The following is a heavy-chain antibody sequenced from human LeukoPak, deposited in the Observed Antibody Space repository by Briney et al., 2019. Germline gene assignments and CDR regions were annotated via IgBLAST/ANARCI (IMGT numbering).Heavy chain of an antibody. Sequence: GASVKVSCKASGYTFTSYGISWVRQAPGQGLEWMGWISAYNGNTNYAQKLQGRVTMTTDTSTSTAYMELRSLRSDDTAVYYCARLIRNGSSWYPKGYHYYMDVWGKGTTVTISS. CDR2: ISAYNGNT. D-gene: IGHD6-13*01. J-gene: IGHJ6*03. CDR3: ARLIRNGSSWYPKGYHYYMDV. CDR1: GYTFTSYG. V-gene: IGHV1-18*01.